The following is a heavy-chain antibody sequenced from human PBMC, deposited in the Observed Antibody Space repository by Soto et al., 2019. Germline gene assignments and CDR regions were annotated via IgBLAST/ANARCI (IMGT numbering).Heavy chain of an antibody. CDR1: GYTFTSYG. J-gene: IGHJ3*02. D-gene: IGHD2-15*01. Sequence: GASVKVSCKTSGYTFTSYGISWVRQAPGQGLEWMGWISGYNGNTNYAQKLQGRVSMTTDTSTSTSYMELRNLRSDDTAVYCCASARGFCSGGSCSFGAFDIWGQGTMVTVSS. CDR2: ISGYNGNT. CDR3: ASARGFCSGGSCSFGAFDI. V-gene: IGHV1-18*01.